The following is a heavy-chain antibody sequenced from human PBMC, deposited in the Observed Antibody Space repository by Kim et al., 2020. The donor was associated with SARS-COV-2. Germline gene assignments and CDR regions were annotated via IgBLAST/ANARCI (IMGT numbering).Heavy chain of an antibody. V-gene: IGHV3-30*03. Sequence: GGSLRLSCAASGFTFSSYGMHWVRQAPGKGLEWVAVISYDGSNKYYADSVKGRFTISRDNSKNTLYLQMNSLRAEDTAVYYCATSTMSGYWGQGTLVTVSS. CDR1: GFTFSSYG. CDR3: ATSTMSGY. D-gene: IGHD3-22*01. J-gene: IGHJ4*02. CDR2: ISYDGSNK.